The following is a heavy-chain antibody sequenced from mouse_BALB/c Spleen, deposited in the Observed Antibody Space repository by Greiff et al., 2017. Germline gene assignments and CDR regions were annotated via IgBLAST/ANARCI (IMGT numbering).Heavy chain of an antibody. V-gene: IGHV1-26*01. CDR3: ARWGKLGPDFDY. CDR1: GYSFTGYY. CDR2: INPYNGAT. D-gene: IGHD4-1*01. J-gene: IGHJ2*01. Sequence: EVQLQQSGPELVKPGASVKISCKASGYSFTGYYMHWVKQSHVKSLEWIGRINPYNGATSYNQNFKDKASLTVDKSSSTAYMELHSLTSEDSAVYYCARWGKLGPDFDYWGQGTTLTVSS.